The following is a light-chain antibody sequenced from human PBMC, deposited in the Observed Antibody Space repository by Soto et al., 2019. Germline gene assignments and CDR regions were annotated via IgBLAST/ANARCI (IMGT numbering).Light chain of an antibody. CDR1: QSISNN. V-gene: IGKV1-39*01. CDR3: QQSYSTLIT. CDR2: AAS. J-gene: IGKJ5*01. Sequence: DIKMTQSPSSLSASVGDRVTITCRASQSISNNLNWYQQKPGKAPKVLIYAASSLQSGVPSRFSGGGSGTDFTLTISSLQLEDFATYYCQQSYSTLITFGQGTRLENK.